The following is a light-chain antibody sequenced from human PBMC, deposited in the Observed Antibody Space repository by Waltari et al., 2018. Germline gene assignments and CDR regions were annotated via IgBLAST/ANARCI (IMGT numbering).Light chain of an antibody. CDR3: QQYRDSYS. CDR2: DAS. V-gene: IGKV3-15*01. Sequence: IVMTQSPATLSVSPGEGPILSCRASQGIGSNVAWYQQKPGQAPRLLIYDASTRATDLPTRFSGSWSGTEFTLIISSLQSEDFAVYYCQQYRDSYSFGQGTKLEMK. CDR1: QGIGSN. J-gene: IGKJ2*01.